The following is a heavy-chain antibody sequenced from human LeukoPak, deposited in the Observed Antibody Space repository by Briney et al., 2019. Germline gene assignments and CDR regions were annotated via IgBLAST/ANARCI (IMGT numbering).Heavy chain of an antibody. CDR1: GGSISNY. V-gene: IGHV4-4*07. D-gene: IGHD6-19*01. Sequence: PSETLSLTCTVSGGSISNYWNWIRQPAGKGLEWIGRIYTSGSTNYNPSLKSRVTMSVDTSKNQFSLKLSSVTAADTAVYYCARGKVVAGTPGQNSWDYWGQGTLVTVSS. J-gene: IGHJ4*02. CDR2: IYTSGST. CDR3: ARGKVVAGTPGQNSWDY.